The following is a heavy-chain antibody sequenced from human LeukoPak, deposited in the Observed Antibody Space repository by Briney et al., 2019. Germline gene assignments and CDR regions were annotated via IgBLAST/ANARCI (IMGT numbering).Heavy chain of an antibody. CDR2: ISSSSSTI. D-gene: IGHD3-3*01. CDR3: ARAFGFGNQGASRFDP. J-gene: IGHJ5*02. CDR1: GFTFSDYS. Sequence: GGSLRLSCAASGFTFSDYSMNWVRQAPGKGLGWVSYISSSSSTIYYADSVKGRFTISRDNAKNSLFLQMNSLRDEDSAVYYCARAFGFGNQGASRFDPWGQGTLVTVSS. V-gene: IGHV3-48*02.